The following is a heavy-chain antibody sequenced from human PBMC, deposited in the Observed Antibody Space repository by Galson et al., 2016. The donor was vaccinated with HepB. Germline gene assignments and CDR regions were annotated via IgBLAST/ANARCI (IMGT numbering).Heavy chain of an antibody. V-gene: IGHV4-34*01. Sequence: ETLSLTCAVYGGSFSGYYWSWIRQPPGKGLEWIGEINHSGSTNYNPPLRSRVTISVDTSNNQFSLRLTSVSAADTGTYYCARTENFYYVMDVWGQGTTVAVSS. CDR1: GGSFSGYY. D-gene: IGHD2/OR15-2a*01. CDR2: INHSGST. J-gene: IGHJ6*02. CDR3: ARTENFYYVMDV.